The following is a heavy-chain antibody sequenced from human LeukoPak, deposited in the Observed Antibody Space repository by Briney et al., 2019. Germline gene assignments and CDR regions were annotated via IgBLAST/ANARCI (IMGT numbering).Heavy chain of an antibody. Sequence: GGSLRLSCAASGFTFSDYYMSWIRQAPGRGLEWVSYISNSGTTKYYADSLKGRFSISRDKAKKSLYLQMNSLRAEDTAVYYCARGPENWFDPWGQGTLVTVSS. V-gene: IGHV3-11*04. D-gene: IGHD1-14*01. CDR2: ISNSGTTK. CDR1: GFTFSDYY. CDR3: ARGPENWFDP. J-gene: IGHJ5*02.